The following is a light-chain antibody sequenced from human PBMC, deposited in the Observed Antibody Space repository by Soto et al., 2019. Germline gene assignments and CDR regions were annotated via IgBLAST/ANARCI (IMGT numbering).Light chain of an antibody. CDR3: SSYTSSSTPLV. V-gene: IGLV2-14*01. J-gene: IGLJ3*02. Sequence: QSALTQPASVSGSPGQSITISCTGTSSDVGGYNYVSWYQQHPGKAPKLMIYDVTNRPSGVSNRFSGSKSGNTASLTIYGLPDEDEADYYCSSYTSSSTPLVFGGGTKLTVL. CDR2: DVT. CDR1: SSDVGGYNY.